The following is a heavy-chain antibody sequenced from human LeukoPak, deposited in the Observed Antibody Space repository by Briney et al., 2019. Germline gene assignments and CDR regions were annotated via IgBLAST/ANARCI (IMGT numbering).Heavy chain of an antibody. J-gene: IGHJ5*02. CDR2: INHSGST. Sequence: SETLSLTCTVSGGSISSYYWSWIRQPPGKGLEWIGEINHSGSTNYNLSLKSRVTISVDTSKNQFSLKLSSVTAADTAVYYCARHPSPYYFTMVRGISRFWFDPWGQGTLVTVSS. D-gene: IGHD3-10*01. V-gene: IGHV4-34*01. CDR3: ARHPSPYYFTMVRGISRFWFDP. CDR1: GGSISSYY.